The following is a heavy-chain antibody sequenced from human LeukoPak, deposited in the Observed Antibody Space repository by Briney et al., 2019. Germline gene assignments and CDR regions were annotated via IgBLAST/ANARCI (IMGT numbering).Heavy chain of an antibody. J-gene: IGHJ4*02. CDR3: ARGGELLNY. CDR2: IYTSGST. Sequence: SETLSLTCTVSGGSVSSGDYWTWIRQPAGKGLEWIGRIYTSGSTSYSPSLKSRVTISLDTSKNQFSLRLSSVTAADTAVYYCARGGELLNYLGQGTLVTVSP. D-gene: IGHD1-7*01. V-gene: IGHV4-61*02. CDR1: GGSVSSGDY.